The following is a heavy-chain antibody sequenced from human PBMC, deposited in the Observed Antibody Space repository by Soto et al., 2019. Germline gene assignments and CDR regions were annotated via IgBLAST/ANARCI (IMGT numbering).Heavy chain of an antibody. CDR1: GYTFTSDA. J-gene: IGHJ6*02. D-gene: IGHD2-15*01. V-gene: IGHV1-3*01. CDR3: ARDKADIVVVAADYYYGMDV. CDR2: INAGNGNT. Sequence: ASVKVCCKACGYTFTSDAMHGVRQAPGQRLEWMGWINAGNGNTKYSQKFQGRVTITRDTSASTAYMELSSLRSEDTAVYYCARDKADIVVVAADYYYGMDVWGQGTTVTVSS.